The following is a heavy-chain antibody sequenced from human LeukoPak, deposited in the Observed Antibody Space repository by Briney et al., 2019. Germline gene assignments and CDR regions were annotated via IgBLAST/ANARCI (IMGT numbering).Heavy chain of an antibody. V-gene: IGHV1-8*02. CDR3: AARTSYSSSWSEGTDY. Sequence: ASVKVSCKASGYTFTSYDINWVRQATGQGLEWMGFKNPNSGNTAYAQKFQGRVTMTTDTSTSTAYMELRSLRSDDTAVYYCAARTSYSSSWSEGTDYWGQGTLVTVSS. J-gene: IGHJ4*02. CDR1: GYTFTSYD. D-gene: IGHD6-13*01. CDR2: KNPNSGNT.